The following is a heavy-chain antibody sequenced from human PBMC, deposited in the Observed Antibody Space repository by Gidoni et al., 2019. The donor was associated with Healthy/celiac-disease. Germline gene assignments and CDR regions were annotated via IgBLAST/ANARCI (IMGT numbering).Heavy chain of an antibody. CDR1: GYTFTSYG. CDR2: ISAYNGNT. CDR3: ARVNLVVVAATQKYYFDY. J-gene: IGHJ4*02. D-gene: IGHD2-15*01. V-gene: IGHV1-18*01. Sequence: QVQLVQSGAEVKKPGASVKVSCKASGYTFTSYGISWVRQAPGQGLEWMGWISAYNGNTNYAQKLQGRVTMTTGTSTSTAYMELRSLRSDDTAVYYCARVNLVVVAATQKYYFDYWGQGTLVTVSS.